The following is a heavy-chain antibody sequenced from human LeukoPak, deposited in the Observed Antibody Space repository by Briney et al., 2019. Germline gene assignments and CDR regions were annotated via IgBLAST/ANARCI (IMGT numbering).Heavy chain of an antibody. J-gene: IGHJ4*02. V-gene: IGHV1-2*04. CDR3: ARDLESYYYDSSGQSWPYYFDY. D-gene: IGHD3-22*01. Sequence: ASVKVSCKASGYTFTGYYMHWVRQAPGQGLEWMGWINPNSGGTNYAQKFQGWVTMTRDTSISTAYMELSRLRSDDTAVYYCARDLESYYYDSSGQSWPYYFDYWGQGTLVTVSS. CDR1: GYTFTGYY. CDR2: INPNSGGT.